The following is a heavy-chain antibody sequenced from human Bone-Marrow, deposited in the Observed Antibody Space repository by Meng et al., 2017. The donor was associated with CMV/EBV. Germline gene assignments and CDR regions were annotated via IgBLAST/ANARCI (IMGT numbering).Heavy chain of an antibody. D-gene: IGHD1/OR15-1a*01. CDR2: IYYTGYT. CDR3: ARQVTGTQEMFDS. J-gene: IGHJ4*02. Sequence: SEPLSLTCSVSGGSMSGSSYYWAWIRQPPGKGLEWIGSIYYTGYTYYNPSLKTRVTMSVDTSKKQFSLNVTSLTASDTAVYYCARQVTGTQEMFDSWGQGTLVTVSS. V-gene: IGHV4-39*01. CDR1: GGSMSGSSYY.